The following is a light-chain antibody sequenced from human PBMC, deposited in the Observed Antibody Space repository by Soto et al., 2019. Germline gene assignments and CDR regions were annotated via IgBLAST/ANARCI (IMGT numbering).Light chain of an antibody. J-gene: IGKJ1*01. CDR1: QSISSDH. CDR3: QQYGSSPRT. V-gene: IGKV3-20*01. CDR2: GAS. Sequence: EIVLTQSPGIQSLSPVERSTLADGSSQSISSDHLAWYQQKPGQPPRLLIYGASSRATGIPDRFSGSGSGTDFTLTISRLEPEDFAVYYCQQYGSSPRTFGQGTKVDNK.